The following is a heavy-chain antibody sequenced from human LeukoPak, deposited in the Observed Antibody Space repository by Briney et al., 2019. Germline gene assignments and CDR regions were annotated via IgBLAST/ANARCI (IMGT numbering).Heavy chain of an antibody. J-gene: IGHJ4*02. CDR2: ISSSSSYI. D-gene: IGHD6-13*01. Sequence: GGSLRLSCAASGFTFSSYAMHWVRQAPGKGLEWVSSISSSSSYIYYADSVKGRFTISRDNAKNSLYLQMNSLRAEDTAVYYCASRSSSSWYGVQPDYWGQGTLVTVSS. CDR3: ASRSSSSWYGVQPDY. CDR1: GFTFSSYA. V-gene: IGHV3-21*01.